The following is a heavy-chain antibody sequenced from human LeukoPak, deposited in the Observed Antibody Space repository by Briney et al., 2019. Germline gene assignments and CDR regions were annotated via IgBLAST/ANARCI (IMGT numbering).Heavy chain of an antibody. J-gene: IGHJ5*02. Sequence: KPSETLSLTCTVSGGSISSYYWSWIRQPPGKGLERIGYIYYSGSTNYSPSLKSRVTISVDTSKNQFSLKLSSVTAADTAVYYCARSAGRRVNWFDPWGQGTLVTVSS. CDR1: GGSISSYY. CDR3: ARSAGRRVNWFDP. V-gene: IGHV4-59*01. D-gene: IGHD1-1*01. CDR2: IYYSGST.